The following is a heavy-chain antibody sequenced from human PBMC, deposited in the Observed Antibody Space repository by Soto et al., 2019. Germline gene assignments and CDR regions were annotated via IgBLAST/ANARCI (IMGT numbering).Heavy chain of an antibody. CDR2: INAGNGNT. CDR1: GYTFSNYG. Sequence: QVHLVQSGAEVKKPGASVQLYCKASGYTFSNYGIHWVRQAPGQSRAWMGWINAGNGNTTYSEKFQGRVTMTRDTSSSTAYLELSSLRSEDTAVYFCARSGYSSGWYHWYFDFWGRGTLVTVSS. V-gene: IGHV1-3*01. CDR3: ARSGYSSGWYHWYFDF. D-gene: IGHD6-19*01. J-gene: IGHJ2*01.